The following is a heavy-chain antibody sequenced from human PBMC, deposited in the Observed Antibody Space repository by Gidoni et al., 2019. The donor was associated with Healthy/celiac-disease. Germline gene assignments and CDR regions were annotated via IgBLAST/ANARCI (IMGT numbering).Heavy chain of an antibody. V-gene: IGHV3-53*01. CDR3: ARDRSITIFGADYYYYGMDV. CDR2: IYSGGST. Sequence: EVQLVESGGGLIQPGGSLRLSCAASGFTASSNYMSWVRQAPGKGLEWVSVIYSGGSTYYADSGKGRFTISRVNSKNTLYLQMNSLRAEDTAVYYCARDRSITIFGADYYYYGMDVWGQGTTVTVSS. D-gene: IGHD3-3*01. CDR1: GFTASSNY. J-gene: IGHJ6*02.